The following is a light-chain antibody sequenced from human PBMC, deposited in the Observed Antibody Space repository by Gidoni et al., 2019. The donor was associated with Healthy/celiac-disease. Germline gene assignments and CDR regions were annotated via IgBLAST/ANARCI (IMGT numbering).Light chain of an antibody. CDR2: AAS. CDR1: QSISSY. J-gene: IGKJ1*01. V-gene: IGKV1-39*01. CDR3: QQSYSTPRT. Sequence: DIQMTQSPSSLSASVVDRVTITCRASQSISSYLNWYKQKPGKAPTLLIYAASSLQSGVPSRFSCSGSWTDFTLTISILQPEDFATYYCQQSYSTPRTFGQGTKVEIK.